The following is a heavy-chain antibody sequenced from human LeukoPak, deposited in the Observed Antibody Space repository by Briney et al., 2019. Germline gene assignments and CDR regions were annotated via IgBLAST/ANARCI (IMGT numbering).Heavy chain of an antibody. CDR2: IKSDGSEK. CDR3: ARDLTGSNLY. D-gene: IGHD1-26*01. J-gene: IGHJ4*02. CDR1: GFIFSDYG. Sequence: GGSLRLSCAASGFIFSDYGMSWVRQAPGKGLEWVATIKSDGSEKYYVDSVKGRFAISRDNAKNSLNLQMSSLRAEDTAVYYCARDLTGSNLYWGQRTLVTVSS. V-gene: IGHV3-7*04.